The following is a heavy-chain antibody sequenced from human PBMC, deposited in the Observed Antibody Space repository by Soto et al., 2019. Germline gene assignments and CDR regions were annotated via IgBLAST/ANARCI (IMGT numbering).Heavy chain of an antibody. V-gene: IGHV4-61*01. CDR3: ARDPSYGVFDY. D-gene: IGHD5-18*01. Sequence: KASETLSLTCTVSGGSVSSGSYYWSWIRQPPGKGLEWIGYIYYSGSTNYNPSLKSRVTISVDTSKNQFSLKLSSVTAADTAVYYCARDPSYGVFDYWRQGTLV. CDR1: GGSVSSGSYY. CDR2: IYYSGST. J-gene: IGHJ4*02.